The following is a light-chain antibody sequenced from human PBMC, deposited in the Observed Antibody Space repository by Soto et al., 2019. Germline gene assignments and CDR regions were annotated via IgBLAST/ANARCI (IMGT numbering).Light chain of an antibody. CDR1: SSNIVTNH. J-gene: IGLJ3*02. Sequence: QSVLTQPPSASGTPGPRVTISCSGSSSNIVTNHVYWYQHLPGTAPKLLIYRNSLRPSGVPDRFSGSKSGTSASLAISGIRSEDEADYYCAAWDDSLSGWVFGGGTKLTVL. CDR2: RNS. V-gene: IGLV1-47*01. CDR3: AAWDDSLSGWV.